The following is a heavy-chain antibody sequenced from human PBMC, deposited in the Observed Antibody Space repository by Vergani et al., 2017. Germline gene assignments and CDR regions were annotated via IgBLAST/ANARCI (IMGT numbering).Heavy chain of an antibody. CDR3: AKGTQHYDSSGYYNYHWYFDL. D-gene: IGHD3-22*01. CDR1: GFTFSSYG. CDR2: ISYDGSNK. V-gene: IGHV3-30*18. Sequence: QVQLVESGGGVVQPGRSLRLSCAASGFTFSSYGMHWVRQAPGKGLEWVAVISYDGSNKYYADSVKGRFTISRDNSKNTLYLQMNSLRAEDTAVYYCAKGTQHYDSSGYYNYHWYFDLWGRGTLVTVSS. J-gene: IGHJ2*01.